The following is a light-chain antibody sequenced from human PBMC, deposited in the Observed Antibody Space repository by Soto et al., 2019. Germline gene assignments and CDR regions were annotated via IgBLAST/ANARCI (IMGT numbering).Light chain of an antibody. J-gene: IGKJ4*01. Sequence: DMQMTQSPSSLSASVGDRVTITCQASEDINNYLNWYQQKLGKAPKLLIYEASTLETGVPSRFSGSGSGTDFTFTISSLQPEDTGIYYCQQYDELPSLTFGGGTKVEIK. CDR2: EAS. CDR3: QQYDELPSLT. CDR1: EDINNY. V-gene: IGKV1-33*01.